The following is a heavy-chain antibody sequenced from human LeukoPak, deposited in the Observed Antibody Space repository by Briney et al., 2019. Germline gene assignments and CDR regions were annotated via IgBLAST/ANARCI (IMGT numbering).Heavy chain of an antibody. V-gene: IGHV3-30*02. D-gene: IGHD2-21*01. Sequence: GSLRLSCAASGFTFSSYGMHWVRQAPGKGLEWVAFIRYDGSNKYYADSVKGRFTISRDNSKNTLYLQMNSLRAEDTAVYYCAKSRPFVGDYYYYYGMDVWGQGTTVTVSS. CDR1: GFTFSSYG. CDR2: IRYDGSNK. CDR3: AKSRPFVGDYYYYYGMDV. J-gene: IGHJ6*02.